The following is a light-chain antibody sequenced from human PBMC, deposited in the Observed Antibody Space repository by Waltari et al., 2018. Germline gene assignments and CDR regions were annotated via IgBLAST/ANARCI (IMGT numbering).Light chain of an antibody. V-gene: IGLV2-14*01. CDR1: SRDVGGYNY. J-gene: IGLJ2*01. CDR3: SSYTSSSTLGV. Sequence: QSALTQPASVSGSPGQSITISCPGTSRDVGGYNYVSWYQQPPGKAPKLMIYEVSNRPSGVSNRFSGSKSGNTASLTISGLQAEDEADYYCSSYTSSSTLGVFGGGTKLTVL. CDR2: EVS.